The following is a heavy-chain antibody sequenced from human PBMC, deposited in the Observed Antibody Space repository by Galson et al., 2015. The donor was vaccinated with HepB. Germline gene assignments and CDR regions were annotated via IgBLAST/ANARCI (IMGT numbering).Heavy chain of an antibody. CDR1: GGSISSYY. V-gene: IGHV4-59*01. CDR3: ARDPGGDGYNSGGYYFDY. D-gene: IGHD5-24*01. Sequence: LSLTCTVSGGSISSYYWSWIRQPPGKGLEWIGYIYYSGSTNYNPSLKSRVTISVDTSKNQFSLKLSSVTAADTAVYYCARDPGGDGYNSGGYYFDYWGQGTLVTVSS. J-gene: IGHJ4*02. CDR2: IYYSGST.